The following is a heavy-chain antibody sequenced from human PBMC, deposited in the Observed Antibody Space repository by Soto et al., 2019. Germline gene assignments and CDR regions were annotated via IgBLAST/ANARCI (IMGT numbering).Heavy chain of an antibody. J-gene: IGHJ4*02. CDR2: IYTSGST. D-gene: IGHD6-13*01. CDR1: GGSISSYY. Sequence: PSETLSLTCTASGGSISSYYWSWIRQPAGKGLEWIGRIYTSGSTNYNPFLKSRVTMSVDTPKNQFTLKVSAVTAADTAVYYCASDSKIEQHLENWGQGTLVTVSS. V-gene: IGHV4-4*07. CDR3: ASDSKIEQHLEN.